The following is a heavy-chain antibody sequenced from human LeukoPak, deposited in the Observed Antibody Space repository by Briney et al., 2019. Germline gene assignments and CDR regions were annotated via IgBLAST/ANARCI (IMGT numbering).Heavy chain of an antibody. CDR1: GYTFTIYG. CDR3: ARADRYCSSTSCSPAFDY. J-gene: IGHJ4*02. V-gene: IGHV1-18*01. CDR2: ISAYNGNT. Sequence: ASVKVSCKASGYTFTIYGISWVRQAPGQGLEWMGWISAYNGNTNYAQKLQGRVTMTTDTPTSTAYMELRSLRSDDTAVYYCARADRYCSSTSCSPAFDYWGQGTLVTVSS. D-gene: IGHD2-2*01.